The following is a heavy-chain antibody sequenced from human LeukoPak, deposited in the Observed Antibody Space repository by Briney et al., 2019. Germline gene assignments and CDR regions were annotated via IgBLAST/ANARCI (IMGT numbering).Heavy chain of an antibody. CDR1: DGSLSGYY. CDR2: FNPNGST. Sequence: SETLSLTCAVSDGSLSGYYCTWIRQPPGKGLEWIAEFNPNGSTLYNPSLTGRVTISAGTSRSQFSLELRSVTAADTAVYYCARAGATHYPNWFDPWGQGTLVTVSS. CDR3: ARAGATHYPNWFDP. V-gene: IGHV4-34*01. J-gene: IGHJ5*02. D-gene: IGHD6-25*01.